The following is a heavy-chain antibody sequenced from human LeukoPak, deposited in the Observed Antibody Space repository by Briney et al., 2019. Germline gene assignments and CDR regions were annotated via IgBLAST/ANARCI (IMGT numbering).Heavy chain of an antibody. V-gene: IGHV1-46*01. CDR2: INPSGGST. D-gene: IGHD6-13*01. Sequence: ASVKVSCKASGYTFTSYYMHWVRQAPGQGLEWMGIINPSGGSTSYAQKFQGRVTMTRDMSTSTVYMELSSLRSEDTAVYYCARDLSSRLPSTSPYYYMDVWGKGTTVTVSS. CDR3: ARDLSSRLPSTSPYYYMDV. CDR1: GYTFTSYY. J-gene: IGHJ6*03.